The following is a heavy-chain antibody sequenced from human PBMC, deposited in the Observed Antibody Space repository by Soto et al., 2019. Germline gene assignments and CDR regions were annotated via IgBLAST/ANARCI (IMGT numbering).Heavy chain of an antibody. CDR2: INHSGST. CDR1: GGSFSGYY. V-gene: IGHV4-34*01. D-gene: IGHD3-10*01. CDR3: ARGDRFYYYGSGSYYNVLYRKNWFDP. Sequence: PSETLSLTCAVYGGSFSGYYWSWIRQPPGKGLEWIGEINHSGSTNYNPSLKSRVTISVDTSKNQFSLKLSSVTAADTAVYYCARGDRFYYYGSGSYYNVLYRKNWFDPWGQGTLVTVSS. J-gene: IGHJ5*02.